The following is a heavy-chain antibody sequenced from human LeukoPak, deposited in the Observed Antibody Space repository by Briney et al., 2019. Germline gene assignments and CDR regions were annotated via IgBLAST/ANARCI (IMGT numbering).Heavy chain of an antibody. J-gene: IGHJ4*01. CDR2: ISGDGSAT. D-gene: IGHD6-6*01. CDR1: GFTLRNYW. V-gene: IGHV3-74*01. CDR3: ARYSSSSGGASYYLDY. Sequence: GGSLRLSCTASGFTLRNYWMHWVRQVPGKRLVWVSRISGDGSATNYADSVQGRFTISRDNAKNILYLQINSLRSEDTAVYYCARYSSSSGGASYYLDYWGHGTLVTVSS.